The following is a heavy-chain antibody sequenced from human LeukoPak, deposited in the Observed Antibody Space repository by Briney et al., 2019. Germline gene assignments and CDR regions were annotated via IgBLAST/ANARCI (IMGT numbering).Heavy chain of an antibody. V-gene: IGHV3-53*01. CDR2: IYSGGST. CDR1: GFTFSSYA. J-gene: IGHJ4*02. Sequence: GGSLRLSCAASGFTFSSYAMSWVRQAPGKGLEWVSVIYSGGSTYYADSVKGRFTTSRDNSKNTLYLQMNSLRAEDTAVYYCARIGAVRGVISYFDYWGQGTLVTVSS. D-gene: IGHD3-10*01. CDR3: ARIGAVRGVISYFDY.